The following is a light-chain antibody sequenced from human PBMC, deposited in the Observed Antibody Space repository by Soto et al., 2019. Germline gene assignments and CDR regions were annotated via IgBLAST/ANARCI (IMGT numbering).Light chain of an antibody. CDR3: QQYGSSPPGFT. CDR2: GAS. V-gene: IGKV3-20*01. CDR1: QSVSSY. Sequence: EIVLPQSPATLSLSPGERSTLSCMAIQSVSSYLAWYQQKPGQPPRLLIYGASTRATGLPDRFSGSGSGTDFTLTISRLEPEDFAVYYCQQYGSSPPGFTFGPGTKVDI. J-gene: IGKJ3*01.